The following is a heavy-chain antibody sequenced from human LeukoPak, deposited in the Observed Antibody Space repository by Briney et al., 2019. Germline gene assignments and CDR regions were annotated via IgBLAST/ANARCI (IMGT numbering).Heavy chain of an antibody. J-gene: IGHJ6*04. D-gene: IGHD2-2*01. V-gene: IGHV4-34*01. CDR2: INHSGST. Sequence: SETLSLTCAVYGGSFSGYYWSWIRQPPGKGLEWIGEINHSGSTNYNPSLKSRVTISVDTSKNQFSLKLGSVTAADTAVYYCARLYEDIIVVPAAQHRDVWGKGTTVTVSS. CDR3: ARLYEDIIVVPAAQHRDV. CDR1: GGSFSGYY.